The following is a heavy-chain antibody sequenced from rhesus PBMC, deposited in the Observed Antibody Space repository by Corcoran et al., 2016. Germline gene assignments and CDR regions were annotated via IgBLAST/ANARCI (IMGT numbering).Heavy chain of an antibody. CDR1: GGSISDSYR. J-gene: IGHJ3*01. CDR3: ARVGYYYGDDAFDF. D-gene: IGHD3-16*01. V-gene: IGHV4S10*01. CDR2: IYGSSTST. Sequence: QVQLQESGPGVVKPSETLSLTCAVSGGSISDSYRWSWIRQPPGKGLEWIGYIYGSSTSTNYNPALKSRVTISKDTSKIQFSLKRSSVTAADTAVYYCARVGYYYGDDAFDFWGQGLRVTVSS.